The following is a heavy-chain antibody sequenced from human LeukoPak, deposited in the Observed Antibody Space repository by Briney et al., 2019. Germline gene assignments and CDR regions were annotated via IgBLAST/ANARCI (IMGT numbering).Heavy chain of an antibody. D-gene: IGHD3-22*01. V-gene: IGHV3-20*04. Sequence: GGSLRLSCAASGFTFDDYGMSWVRQAPGKGLEWVSGINWNGGSTGYADSVKGRFTISRDNAKNSLYLQMSSLRAEDTALYYCARDYDSSGYSDAFDIWGQGTMVTVSS. J-gene: IGHJ3*02. CDR1: GFTFDDYG. CDR2: INWNGGST. CDR3: ARDYDSSGYSDAFDI.